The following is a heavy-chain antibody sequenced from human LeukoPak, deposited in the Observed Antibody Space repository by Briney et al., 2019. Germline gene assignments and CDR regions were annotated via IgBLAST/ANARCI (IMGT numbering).Heavy chain of an antibody. CDR3: TSSAMPLAFDY. V-gene: IGHV3-49*03. D-gene: IGHD2-2*01. CDR2: IRSQTYGGTT. Sequence: GGSLRLSCTASGFTFGDYAMSWFRQAPGKGLEWVGFIRSQTYGGTTEYAASVKGRFTISRDDSKSIAYLQMNSLKTEDTAVYYCTSSAMPLAFDYWGQGTLATVSS. CDR1: GFTFGDYA. J-gene: IGHJ4*02.